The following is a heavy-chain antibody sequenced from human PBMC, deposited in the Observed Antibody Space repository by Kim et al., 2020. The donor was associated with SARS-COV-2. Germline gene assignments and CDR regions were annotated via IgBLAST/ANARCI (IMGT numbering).Heavy chain of an antibody. CDR1: GYTFTNYA. V-gene: IGHV1-3*04. Sequence: ASVKVSCKASGYTFTNYAIHWVRQAPGQRVEWMGWINTGNGNTKYSQKFQGRVTITRDTSASTAYMEVSSLRSEDTAVYYCARDNSGRGWFDPWGQGTLVTVSS. CDR2: INTGNGNT. J-gene: IGHJ5*02. D-gene: IGHD5-12*01. CDR3: ARDNSGRGWFDP.